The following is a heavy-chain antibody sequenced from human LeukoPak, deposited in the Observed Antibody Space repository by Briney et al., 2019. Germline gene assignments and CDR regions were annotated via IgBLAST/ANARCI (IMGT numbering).Heavy chain of an antibody. Sequence: GGSLRLSRAASGFTFDDYGMSWVRQAPRKGLEWVSGINWNGGSTGYADSVKGRFTISRDNAKNFLYLQMNSLRAEDTALYYCARDPAGHSDYWGQGTLVTVSS. D-gene: IGHD2-21*01. V-gene: IGHV3-20*04. CDR3: ARDPAGHSDY. CDR2: INWNGGST. J-gene: IGHJ4*02. CDR1: GFTFDDYG.